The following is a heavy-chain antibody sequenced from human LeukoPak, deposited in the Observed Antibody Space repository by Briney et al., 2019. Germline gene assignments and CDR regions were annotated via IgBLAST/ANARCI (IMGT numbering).Heavy chain of an antibody. CDR2: IKDKAYGGSI. Sequence: GGSLRLSCRGSGFSFGDYTTSWVRQAPGEGLEWVGSIKDKAYGGSIEYAASVKGRFSISRDASKSIAYLQMNSLKTEDTAVYYCASQTPLAVVGPYYYYYFYMDVWGKGTSVTVS. CDR1: GFSFGDYT. J-gene: IGHJ6*03. CDR3: ASQTPLAVVGPYYYYYFYMDV. V-gene: IGHV3-49*04. D-gene: IGHD6-13*01.